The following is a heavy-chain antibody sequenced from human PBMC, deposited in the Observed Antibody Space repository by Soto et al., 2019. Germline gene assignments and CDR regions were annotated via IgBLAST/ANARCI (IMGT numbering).Heavy chain of an antibody. CDR3: ATGTVAQTFDS. Sequence: GASRRLSCVASGFNFGTYIMDWVRQAPGKGLEWVASISFSSHYIYYADSIRGRFTVSRDNARNSLYLQLNSLTDEDTAVYYSATGTVAQTFDSWGQGTLVTVSS. V-gene: IGHV3-21*01. J-gene: IGHJ4*02. CDR1: GFNFGTYI. CDR2: ISFSSHYI. D-gene: IGHD6-19*01.